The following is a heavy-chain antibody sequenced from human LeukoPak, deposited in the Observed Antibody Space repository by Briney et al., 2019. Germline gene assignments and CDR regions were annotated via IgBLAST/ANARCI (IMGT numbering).Heavy chain of an antibody. J-gene: IGHJ4*02. CDR3: VRVAPH. V-gene: IGHV3-7*01. Sequence: PGGSLRLSCAASGFTFNGYWMTWVRQAPGKGLEWVANINQDGSEKNYVDSVKGRFTISRDNAKNSLYLQMNSLGDEDTAVYYCVRVAPHWGQGTLVTVSS. CDR1: GFTFNGYW. CDR2: INQDGSEK.